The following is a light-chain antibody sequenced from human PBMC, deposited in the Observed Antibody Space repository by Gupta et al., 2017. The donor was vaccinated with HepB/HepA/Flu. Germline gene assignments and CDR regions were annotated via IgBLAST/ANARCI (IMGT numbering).Light chain of an antibody. CDR1: SSDVGNYNL. CDR2: EVS. CDR3: CSYASSSGV. Sequence: QSALTQPASVSGSPGQSITISCTGTSSDVGNYNLVSWYQQHPGKAPKLMIYEVSNRPSGVSSRFSGSKSGNTASLTISGLQAEDEADYYCCSYASSSGVFGGGTKLTVL. J-gene: IGLJ2*01. V-gene: IGLV2-23*02.